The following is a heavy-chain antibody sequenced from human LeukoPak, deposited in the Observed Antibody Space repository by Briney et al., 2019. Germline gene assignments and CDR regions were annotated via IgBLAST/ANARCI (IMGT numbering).Heavy chain of an antibody. D-gene: IGHD3-3*01. CDR1: GGSFSGYY. J-gene: IGHJ5*02. Sequence: SETLSLTCAVYGGSFSGYYWSWIRQPPGKGLEWIGEINHSGSTNYNPSLKSRVTISVDTSKNQFSLKLSSVTAADTAVYYCARRMIFGVVISSFDPWGQGTLVTVSS. CDR2: INHSGST. V-gene: IGHV4-34*01. CDR3: ARRMIFGVVISSFDP.